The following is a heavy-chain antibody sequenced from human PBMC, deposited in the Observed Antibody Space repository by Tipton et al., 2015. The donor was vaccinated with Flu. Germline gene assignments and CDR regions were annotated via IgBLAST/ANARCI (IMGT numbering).Heavy chain of an antibody. D-gene: IGHD4-23*01. CDR3: ARHGGYYFDY. Sequence: TLSLTCAVNDGSFLNYVWTWIRQSPGKGLEWIGETNHSGRTNYNPSLKSRVTISVDTSKNQFSLKLSSVNAADTAVYYCARHGGYYFDYWGQGTLVTVSS. J-gene: IGHJ4*02. CDR2: TNHSGRT. CDR1: DGSFLNYV. V-gene: IGHV4-34*01.